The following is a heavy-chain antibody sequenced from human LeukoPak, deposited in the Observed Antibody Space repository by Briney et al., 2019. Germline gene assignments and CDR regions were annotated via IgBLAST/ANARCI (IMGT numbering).Heavy chain of an antibody. CDR1: GYTFTSYY. CDR3: ARVRTVITPVPDY. D-gene: IGHD4-23*01. J-gene: IGHJ4*02. Sequence: ASVTVSCTASGYTFTSYYMHWVRQAPGQGLEWMGIINPSGGSTSYAQKFQGRVTMTRDTSTSTVYMELSSLRSEDTAVYYCARVRTVITPVPDYWGQGTLVTVAS. V-gene: IGHV1-46*01. CDR2: INPSGGST.